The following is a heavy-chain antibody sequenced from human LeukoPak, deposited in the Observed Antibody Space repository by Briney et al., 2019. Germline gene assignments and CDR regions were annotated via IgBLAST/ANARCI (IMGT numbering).Heavy chain of an antibody. CDR1: GGSISSSSYY. CDR2: VYYSGST. D-gene: IGHD6-13*01. J-gene: IGHJ3*02. V-gene: IGHV4-39*01. Sequence: SETLSLTCTVSGGSISSSSYYWGWIRQPPGKGLEWIGTVYYSGSTYYNLSLKSRVTISVDTSKNQFSLKLSSVTAADTAVYYCARHGYSSRQWGGAFDIWGQGAMVTVSS. CDR3: ARHGYSSRQWGGAFDI.